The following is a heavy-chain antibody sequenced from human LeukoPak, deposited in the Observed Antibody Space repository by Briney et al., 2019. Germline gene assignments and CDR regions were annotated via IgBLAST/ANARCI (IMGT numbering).Heavy chain of an antibody. CDR2: IRSKANSYAT. CDR1: GFTFSGSA. J-gene: IGHJ4*02. Sequence: HPGGSLRLSCAASGFTFSGSAMHWVRQASGKGLEWVGRIRSKANSYATAYAASVKGRFTISRDDSKNTAYLQMNSLKTEDTAVYYCTRDYGVLFDYWGQGTLVTVSS. V-gene: IGHV3-73*01. D-gene: IGHD4-17*01. CDR3: TRDYGVLFDY.